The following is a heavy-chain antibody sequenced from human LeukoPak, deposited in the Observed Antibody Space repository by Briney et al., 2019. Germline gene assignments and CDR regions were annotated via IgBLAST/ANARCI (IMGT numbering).Heavy chain of an antibody. CDR2: MNPNSGNT. V-gene: IGHV1-8*02. D-gene: IGHD6-19*01. J-gene: IGHJ4*02. Sequence: ASVKVSCKASGYTLTSYGISWVRQAPGQGLEWMGWMNPNSGNTGYAQKFQDKVTMTRDTSISTAYMELSSLRSEDTAIYYCARGAWYNSAYTALHYFDYWGQGTLVTVSS. CDR1: GYTLTSYG. CDR3: ARGAWYNSAYTALHYFDY.